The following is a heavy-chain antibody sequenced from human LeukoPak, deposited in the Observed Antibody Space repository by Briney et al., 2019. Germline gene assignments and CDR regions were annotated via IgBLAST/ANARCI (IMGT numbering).Heavy chain of an antibody. D-gene: IGHD5-24*01. CDR1: GFTFSDYS. Sequence: GGSLRLSCAASGFTFSDYSMNWVRQAPGKGLEWISYIGIDSGNTNYADSVKGRFTISGDKAKNSLYLQMNSLRVEDSAVYYCARDYKYAFDNWGQGTLVTVSS. V-gene: IGHV3-48*01. CDR3: ARDYKYAFDN. J-gene: IGHJ4*02. CDR2: IGIDSGNT.